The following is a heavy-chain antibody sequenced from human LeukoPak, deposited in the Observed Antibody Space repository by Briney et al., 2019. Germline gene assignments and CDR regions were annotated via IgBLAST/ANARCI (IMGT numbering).Heavy chain of an antibody. CDR3: AREGSRTYSGSYRAFDY. CDR2: IYDSGST. V-gene: IGHV4-59*01. J-gene: IGHJ4*02. Sequence: PSETLSLTCTVSGGSISSYYWNWIRQPPGKGLEWIGYIYDSGSTNYNPSLKSRITISIDTSKNQFSLKLSSVTAADTAVYYCAREGSRTYSGSYRAFDYWGQGTLVTVSS. CDR1: GGSISSYY. D-gene: IGHD1-26*01.